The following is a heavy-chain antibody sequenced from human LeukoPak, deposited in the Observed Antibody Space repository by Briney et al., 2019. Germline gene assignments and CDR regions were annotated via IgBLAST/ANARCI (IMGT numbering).Heavy chain of an antibody. V-gene: IGHV4-38-2*01. CDR3: ARAREYCSSTSCPAGFDY. D-gene: IGHD2-2*01. Sequence: PSETLSLTCAVSGHSISSGHYWGWIRQPPGKGLEWIGSLYNSGTTYYNPSLKSRVTISVDTSKNQFSLKLSSVTAADTAVYYCARAREYCSSTSCPAGFDYWGQGTLVTVSS. CDR1: GHSISSGHY. CDR2: LYNSGTT. J-gene: IGHJ4*02.